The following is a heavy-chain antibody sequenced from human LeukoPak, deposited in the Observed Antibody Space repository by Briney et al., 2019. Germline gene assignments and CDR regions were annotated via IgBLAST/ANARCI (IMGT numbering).Heavy chain of an antibody. CDR3: ATSSGWSYFDY. CDR2: IYYSGST. V-gene: IGHV4-59*01. J-gene: IGHJ4*02. CDR1: GGSISSYY. Sequence: SETLSLTCTVSGGSISSYYWSWIRQPPGKGLEWIGYIYYSGSTNYNPSLKSRVTISVDTSKNQFSLKLSSVTAADTAAYYCATSSGWSYFDYWGQGTLVTVSS. D-gene: IGHD6-19*01.